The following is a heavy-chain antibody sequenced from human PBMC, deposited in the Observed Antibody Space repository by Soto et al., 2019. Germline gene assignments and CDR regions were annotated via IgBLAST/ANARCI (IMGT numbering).Heavy chain of an antibody. CDR2: IYRTGST. V-gene: IGHV4-4*02. CDR1: GGSFTSNNW. D-gene: IGHD1-26*01. Sequence: SETLSLTCAASGGSFTSNNWWTWVRQPPGQGLEWIGEIYRTGSTNYNPSLKSRVTISLDKSENQFSLKVTSLTAADTAVYYCASRDPRPSVDYWGQGTLVTVSS. J-gene: IGHJ4*02. CDR3: ASRDPRPSVDY.